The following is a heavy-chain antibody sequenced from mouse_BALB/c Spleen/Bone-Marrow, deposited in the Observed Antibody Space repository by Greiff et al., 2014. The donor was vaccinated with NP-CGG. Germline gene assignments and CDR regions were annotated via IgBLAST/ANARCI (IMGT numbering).Heavy chain of an antibody. J-gene: IGHJ3*01. D-gene: IGHD1-1*01. V-gene: IGHV14-3*02. CDR3: AIYYYGSSGFAY. CDR2: IDPANGNT. CDR1: GFNIKDTY. Sequence: VQLQQSGAELVKPGASVKLSCTASGFNIKDTYMHWVKQRPEQGLEWIGRIDPANGNTKCDPKFQGKATITADTSSNTAYLQLSSLTSEDTAVYYCAIYYYGSSGFAYWGQGTLVTVSA.